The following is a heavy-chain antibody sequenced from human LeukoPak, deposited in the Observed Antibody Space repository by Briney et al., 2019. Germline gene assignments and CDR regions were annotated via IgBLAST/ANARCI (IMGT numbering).Heavy chain of an antibody. V-gene: IGHV3-23*01. D-gene: IGHD3-3*01. CDR1: GFTFSSYA. Sequence: GGSLRLSCAASGFTFSSYAMGWVRQAPGKGLEWVSAISGSSGSTYYADSVKGRFTISRDNSKNTLYLQMNSLRAEDTAVYYCAKGSIADYDFWSGYYTHYFDYWGQGTLVTVSS. J-gene: IGHJ4*02. CDR3: AKGSIADYDFWSGYYTHYFDY. CDR2: ISGSSGST.